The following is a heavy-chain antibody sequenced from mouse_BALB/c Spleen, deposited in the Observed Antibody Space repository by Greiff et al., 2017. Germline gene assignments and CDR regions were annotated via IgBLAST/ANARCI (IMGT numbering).Heavy chain of an antibody. CDR2: IDPANGNT. D-gene: IGHD2-1*01. J-gene: IGHJ2*01. V-gene: IGHV14-3*02. CDR1: GFNLTDSY. Sequence: EVQVVESGAELVKPGASVKLSCTASGFNLTDSYMHWVKQRPEKGLEWIGRIDPANGNTKYDPKFQGKATITADTSSNTAYLQLSSLTSEDTAVYYCAREGYGNLFDYWGQGTTLTVSS. CDR3: AREGYGNLFDY.